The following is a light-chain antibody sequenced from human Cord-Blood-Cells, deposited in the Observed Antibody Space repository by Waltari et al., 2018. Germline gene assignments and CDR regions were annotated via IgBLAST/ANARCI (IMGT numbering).Light chain of an antibody. V-gene: IGKV1-39*01. CDR2: AAS. CDR3: QQSYSTPFP. J-gene: IGKJ4*01. Sequence: DIQMTQSPSSLSASVGDRVTITCRASQSISSYLNWYQQKPGKAPKLLIYAASSFQSGVPSRFRGSGSGTGFTLTISNLQTEDFATYYCQQSYSTPFPFGGGTKVEIK. CDR1: QSISSY.